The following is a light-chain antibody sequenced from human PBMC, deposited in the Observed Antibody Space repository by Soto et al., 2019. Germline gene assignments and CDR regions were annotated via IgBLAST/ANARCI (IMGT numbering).Light chain of an antibody. J-gene: IGKJ5*01. CDR1: QSVNSN. V-gene: IGKV3D-15*01. CDR3: QQLNSYLIT. Sequence: EIVMTQSPATLSVSPGERATLSCRASQSVNSNYLAWYQQKPGQAPRLLIYGISKRATDIPDRFSGSGSGTEFTLTISSLQPEDFATYYCQQLNSYLITFGQGTRLEIK. CDR2: GIS.